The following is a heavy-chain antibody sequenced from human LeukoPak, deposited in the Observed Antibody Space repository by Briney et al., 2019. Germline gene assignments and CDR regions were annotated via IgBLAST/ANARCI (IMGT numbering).Heavy chain of an antibody. D-gene: IGHD5-24*01. CDR1: GFSFSDWA. CDR2: IYYSGST. V-gene: IGHV4-59*08. J-gene: IGHJ4*02. Sequence: GSLRLSCAASGFSFSDWAMNWVRHPPGKGLEWIGYIYYSGSTNYNPSLKSRVTISVDTSKNQFSLKLSSVTAADTAVYYCARRVPSRDESYYFDYWGQGTLVTVSS. CDR3: ARRVPSRDESYYFDY.